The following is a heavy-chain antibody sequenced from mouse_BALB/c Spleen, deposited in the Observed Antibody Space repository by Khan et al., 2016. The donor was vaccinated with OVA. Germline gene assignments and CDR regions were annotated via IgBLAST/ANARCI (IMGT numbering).Heavy chain of an antibody. CDR1: GYTFTSYW. D-gene: IGHD1-1*02. CDR3: ANHGGRSAWLTY. CDR2: INPSTGYT. Sequence: QVQLKQSGAELAKPGASVKMSCKASGYTFTSYWMHWVKQRPGQGLEWIGYINPSTGYTEYNQRFKDKATLTADKSSRTAYMQLSSLTSEESAVYYCANHGGRSAWLTYWGQGTLVTVSA. V-gene: IGHV1-7*01. J-gene: IGHJ3*01.